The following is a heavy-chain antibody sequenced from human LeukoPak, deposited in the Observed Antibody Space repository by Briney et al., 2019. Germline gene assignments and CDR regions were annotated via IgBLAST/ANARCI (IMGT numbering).Heavy chain of an antibody. J-gene: IGHJ4*02. CDR1: GYTFTGYY. CDR3: ARDLVGGSYGY. V-gene: IGHV1-2*02. Sequence: ASVKVSCKASGYTFTGYYMHWVRQAPGQGLEWMGWINPNSGGTNNAQKFQGRVTMTRDTSISTAYMELSRLRSDDTAVYYCARDLVGGSYGYWGQGTLVTVSS. D-gene: IGHD1-26*01. CDR2: INPNSGGT.